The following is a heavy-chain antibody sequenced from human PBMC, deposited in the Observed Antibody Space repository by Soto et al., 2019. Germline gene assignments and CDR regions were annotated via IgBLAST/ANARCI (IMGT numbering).Heavy chain of an antibody. CDR3: GRWGGYSSSSRGFDY. D-gene: IGHD6-6*01. CDR1: GFTVSNNF. CDR2: IYSGGAT. V-gene: IGHV3-66*01. J-gene: IGHJ4*02. Sequence: EVQLVESGGGLVQPGGSLRLSCAASGFTVSNNFMSWVRQAPGKGLECVSVIYSGGATYNADSVKGRFTISRDNSKNRLYRQMNSLRVADTAVYYGGRWGGYSSSSRGFDYWCQGTLVTVSS.